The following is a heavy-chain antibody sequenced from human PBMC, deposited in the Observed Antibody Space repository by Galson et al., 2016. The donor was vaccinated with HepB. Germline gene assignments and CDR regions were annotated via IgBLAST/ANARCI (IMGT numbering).Heavy chain of an antibody. J-gene: IGHJ3*02. Sequence: SLRLSCAASGFTFTDYWMVWVRQAPGKGLEYVANVNRDGSGTHYMDSAKGRFTISSDNARNSVALQINSLRPEDTGLYYCLSGYTSGIWGQGTMVTVSS. CDR1: GFTFTDYW. D-gene: IGHD6-19*01. CDR3: LSGYTSGI. V-gene: IGHV3-7*01. CDR2: VNRDGSGT.